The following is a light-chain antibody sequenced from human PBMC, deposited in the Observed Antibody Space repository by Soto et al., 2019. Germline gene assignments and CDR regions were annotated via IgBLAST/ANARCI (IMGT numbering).Light chain of an antibody. CDR1: QGISNY. V-gene: IGKV1-27*01. Sequence: DIPMTQSPSSLSASVGDRVTITCRASQGISNYVAWYQQKPGKVPKLLIYAASTLQSRVPSRFSGSGSGTDFTLTISSLQPENVATYYCQNYDSAPFTFGPGTKVPIK. CDR2: AAS. CDR3: QNYDSAPFT. J-gene: IGKJ3*01.